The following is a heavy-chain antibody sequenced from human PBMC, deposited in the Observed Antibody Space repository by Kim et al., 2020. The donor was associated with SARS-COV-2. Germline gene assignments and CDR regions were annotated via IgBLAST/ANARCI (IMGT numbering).Heavy chain of an antibody. J-gene: IGHJ6*03. Sequence: GGSLRLSCAASGFTFSSYWMSWVRQAPGKGLEWVANIKQDGSEKYYVDSVKGRFTISRDNAKNSLYLQMNSLRAEDTAVYYCARDQSSITIFGVVINYYYMDVWGKGTTVTVSS. V-gene: IGHV3-7*01. CDR1: GFTFSSYW. D-gene: IGHD3-3*01. CDR3: ARDQSSITIFGVVINYYYMDV. CDR2: IKQDGSEK.